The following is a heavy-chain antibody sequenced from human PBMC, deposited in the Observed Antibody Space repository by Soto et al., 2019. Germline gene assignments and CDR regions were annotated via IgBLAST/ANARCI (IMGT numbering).Heavy chain of an antibody. Sequence: SQTLSLTCAISGDTVSSNSAGWNWIRQSPSRGLEWLGRTYYRYKWYNDYAVSVKSRITIKPDTSRNQFSLQLNSVTPEDKAAYYCARDEARVVVPTAIVFDFWGQGTPVIFSS. D-gene: IGHD2-2*01. J-gene: IGHJ4*02. V-gene: IGHV6-1*01. CDR3: ARDEARVVVPTAIVFDF. CDR1: GDTVSSNSAG. CDR2: TYYRYKWYN.